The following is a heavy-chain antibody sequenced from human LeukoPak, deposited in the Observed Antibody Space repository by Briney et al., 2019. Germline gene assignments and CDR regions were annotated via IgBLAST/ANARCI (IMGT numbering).Heavy chain of an antibody. Sequence: GGSLRLSCAASGFTFSSYGMSWVRQAPGKGLEWVSAISGSGGSTYYADSVKGRFTISRDNSKNTLCLQMNSLRAEDTAVYYCAIAPASILWWLNPQDAFDIWGQGTMVTVSS. CDR3: AIAPASILWWLNPQDAFDI. V-gene: IGHV3-23*01. CDR2: ISGSGGST. J-gene: IGHJ3*02. D-gene: IGHD2-21*01. CDR1: GFTFSSYG.